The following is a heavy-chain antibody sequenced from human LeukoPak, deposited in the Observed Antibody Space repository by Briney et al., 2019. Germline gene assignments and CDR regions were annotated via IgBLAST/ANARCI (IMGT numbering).Heavy chain of an antibody. CDR1: GFTFSSST. J-gene: IGHJ5*02. CDR3: VRIPNSANLPNWFDP. D-gene: IGHD2/OR15-2a*01. CDR2: ISGSSNYI. V-gene: IGHV3-21*01. Sequence: KSGGSLRLSCAASGFTFSSSTMNWVRQAPGKGLEWVSSISGSSNYIYYADSVKGRFTISRDNAKNSLYLQMNSLRVEDTAVYYCVRIPNSANLPNWFDPWGQGTLVTVSS.